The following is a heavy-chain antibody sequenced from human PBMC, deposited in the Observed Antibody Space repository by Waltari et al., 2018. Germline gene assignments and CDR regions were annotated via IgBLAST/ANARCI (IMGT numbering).Heavy chain of an antibody. CDR3: AANGFGVGFYYYGMDV. V-gene: IGHV1-58*02. CDR1: GFTFTSSA. D-gene: IGHD3-10*01. J-gene: IGHJ6*02. Sequence: QMQLVQSGPEVKKPGTSVKFSCKASGFTFTSSAMQWVRQARGQRLEWIGWIVVGSGNTNYAQKFQERVTITRDMSTSTAYMELSSLRSEDTAVYYCAANGFGVGFYYYGMDVWGQGTTVTVSS. CDR2: IVVGSGNT.